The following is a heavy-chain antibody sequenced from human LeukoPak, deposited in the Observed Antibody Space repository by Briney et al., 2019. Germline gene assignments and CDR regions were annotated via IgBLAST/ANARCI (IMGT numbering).Heavy chain of an antibody. CDR2: INPSGSST. D-gene: IGHD1-26*01. J-gene: IGHJ5*02. CDR1: GYSFTSHY. CDR3: ARDNSVGDVAWWFDP. Sequence: ASVKVSCKTSGYSFTSHYMHWVRQAPGQGLEWLGLINPSGSSTLYAQKFQGRVTMTRDMSTTTDYMELSSLRSEDTAFYYCARDNSVGDVAWWFDPWGQGTLVTVSS. V-gene: IGHV1-46*01.